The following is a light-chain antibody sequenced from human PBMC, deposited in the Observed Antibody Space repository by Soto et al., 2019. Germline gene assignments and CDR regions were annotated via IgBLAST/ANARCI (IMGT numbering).Light chain of an antibody. CDR2: DTS. Sequence: DIQMTQSTSSLSTSVGDRVTITCQASQDIKNYLNWYQQDTGKAPKLLMYDTSTLETGVPSRFSGSGSVTYFTLTITSLQPEDIATYYCQQYYDISSLTFGGGTRVEIK. CDR3: QQYYDISSLT. J-gene: IGKJ4*01. CDR1: QDIKNY. V-gene: IGKV1-33*01.